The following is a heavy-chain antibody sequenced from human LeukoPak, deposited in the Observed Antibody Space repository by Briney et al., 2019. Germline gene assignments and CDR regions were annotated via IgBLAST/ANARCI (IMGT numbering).Heavy chain of an antibody. D-gene: IGHD4/OR15-4a*01. Sequence: GGSLRLSCAASGFTFDDYAMHRVRQAPGKGLEWVSGISWNSGSIDYMDSVKGRFTISRDNAKNSLYLQMNSLRAEDTAVYYCARGPAYGARSDYLDYWGQGTLVTVSS. CDR2: ISWNSGSI. CDR3: ARGPAYGARSDYLDY. V-gene: IGHV3-9*01. CDR1: GFTFDDYA. J-gene: IGHJ4*02.